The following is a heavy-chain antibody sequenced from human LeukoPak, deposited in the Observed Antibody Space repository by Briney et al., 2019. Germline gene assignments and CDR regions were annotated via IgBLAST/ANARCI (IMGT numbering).Heavy chain of an antibody. J-gene: IGHJ6*03. CDR1: GYTFTSYD. D-gene: IGHD2-15*01. Sequence: ASVKVSCKASGYTFTSYDINWVRQATGQGLEWMGWMNPNSGNTGYAQKFQGRVTITRNTSISTAYMELSSLRSEDTAVYYCARVIVVVASHYYYYYMDVWGKGTTVTVSS. CDR2: MNPNSGNT. V-gene: IGHV1-8*03. CDR3: ARVIVVVASHYYYYYMDV.